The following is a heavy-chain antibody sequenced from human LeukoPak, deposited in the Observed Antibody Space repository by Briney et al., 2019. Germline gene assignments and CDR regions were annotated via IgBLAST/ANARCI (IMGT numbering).Heavy chain of an antibody. Sequence: SETLSLTCTVSGCSITSSNFYWGWIRQPPGKGLEWIGSIYYTGSTYYKPSLKGRLTISVDTSKNQFSLKLSSVTAADTAVYYCARNYYDSSGYYIDQFYFDYWGQGTLVTVSS. J-gene: IGHJ4*02. CDR1: GCSITSSNFY. CDR2: IYYTGST. V-gene: IGHV4-39*07. CDR3: ARNYYDSSGYYIDQFYFDY. D-gene: IGHD3-22*01.